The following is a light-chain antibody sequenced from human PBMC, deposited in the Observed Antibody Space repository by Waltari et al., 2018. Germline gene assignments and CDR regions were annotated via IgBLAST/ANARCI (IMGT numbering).Light chain of an antibody. J-gene: IGLJ2*01. CDR1: TSNIPNNA. Sequence: QSVLTQPPSVSEAPRQRVTISCSGSTSNIPNNAVNRYQQLPGKAPKLLIYYDDLLPSGVSDRFSASKSGTSASLAISGLQSEDEADYYCSVWDDSLNGQVFGGGTKLTVL. V-gene: IGLV1-36*01. CDR3: SVWDDSLNGQV. CDR2: YDD.